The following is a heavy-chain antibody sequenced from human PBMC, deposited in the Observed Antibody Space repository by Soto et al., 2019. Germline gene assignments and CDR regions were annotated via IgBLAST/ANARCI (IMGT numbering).Heavy chain of an antibody. V-gene: IGHV1-46*01. J-gene: IGHJ6*02. CDR2: INPSGGST. CDR3: AINYGDYVPYYYYGMDV. D-gene: IGHD4-17*01. CDR1: GYTFTSYY. Sequence: ASVKVSCKASGYTFTSYYMHWLRQSPGQGLEWMGIINPSGGSTSYAQKFQGRVTMTRDTSTSTVYMELSSLRSEDTAVYYCAINYGDYVPYYYYGMDVWGQGTTVTVSS.